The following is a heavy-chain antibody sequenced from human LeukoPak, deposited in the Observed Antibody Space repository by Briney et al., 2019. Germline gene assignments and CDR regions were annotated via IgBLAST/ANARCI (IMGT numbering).Heavy chain of an antibody. D-gene: IGHD3-10*01. CDR2: IYSGGST. Sequence: PGGSLGLFCAASGFTVSRNYMSWVRQAPGKGLEWVSVIYSGGSTYYADSVKGRFTISRDNSNNTLYLQMNSLRAEDTAVYYCARDGTYYYASGSYLIDYWGQGTLVTVSS. CDR3: ARDGTYYYASGSYLIDY. J-gene: IGHJ4*02. V-gene: IGHV3-66*01. CDR1: GFTVSRNY.